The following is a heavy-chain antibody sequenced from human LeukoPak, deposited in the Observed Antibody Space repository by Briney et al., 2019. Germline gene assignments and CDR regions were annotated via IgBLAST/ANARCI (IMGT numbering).Heavy chain of an antibody. J-gene: IGHJ4*02. CDR3: ARVAAAAAYYFDY. CDR1: GGSFSGYY. CDR2: INHSGST. D-gene: IGHD6-13*01. Sequence: SETLSLTCAVYGGSFSGYYWSWIRQPPGKGLEWIGEINHSGSTNYNPSLKSRATISVDTSKNQFSLKLSSVTAADMAVYYCARVAAAAAYYFDYWGQGTLVTVSS. V-gene: IGHV4-34*01.